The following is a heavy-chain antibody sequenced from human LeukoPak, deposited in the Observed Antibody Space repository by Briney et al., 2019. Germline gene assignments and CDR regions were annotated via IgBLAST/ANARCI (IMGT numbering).Heavy chain of an antibody. D-gene: IGHD2-15*01. Sequence: ASVKVSCKASGYTFTSYGITWVRQAPGQGLEWMGWITTYNGNIYYAQNFQGRVTMTADTSTSTAYMEVRSLRSDDTAVYYCARLSPPIASFCSGGTCYSGGFDPWGQGTLVTVSS. CDR3: ARLSPPIASFCSGGTCYSGGFDP. CDR2: ITTYNGNI. J-gene: IGHJ5*02. CDR1: GYTFTSYG. V-gene: IGHV1-18*01.